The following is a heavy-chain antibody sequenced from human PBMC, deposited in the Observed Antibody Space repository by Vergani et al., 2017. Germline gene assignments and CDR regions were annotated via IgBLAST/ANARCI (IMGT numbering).Heavy chain of an antibody. CDR1: GGSFSGYY. Sequence: QVQLQQWGAGLLKPSETLSLTCAVYGGSFSGYYWSWIRQPPGKGLEWIGEINHSGSTNHNPSLKSRVTISVDTSKNQFSLKLSSVTAADTAVYYCARGLSSSRPYYYYYMDVWGKGTTVTVSS. V-gene: IGHV4-34*01. CDR2: INHSGST. J-gene: IGHJ6*03. D-gene: IGHD6-6*01. CDR3: ARGLSSSRPYYYYYMDV.